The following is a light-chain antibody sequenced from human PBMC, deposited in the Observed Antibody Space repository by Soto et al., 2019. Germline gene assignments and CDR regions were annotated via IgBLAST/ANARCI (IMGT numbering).Light chain of an antibody. J-gene: IGKJ1*01. CDR2: GAS. CDR3: QQTYNTPGT. CDR1: KSLTKY. Sequence: DIQIPQSPSSLSASVGASVPITCRASKSLTKYLNWYQHKPGKAPSLLIYGASSLHSGVPARFSGAGGGTYFTLTINSLQPEDSATYYCQQTYNTPGTFGRGTKVEI. V-gene: IGKV1-39*01.